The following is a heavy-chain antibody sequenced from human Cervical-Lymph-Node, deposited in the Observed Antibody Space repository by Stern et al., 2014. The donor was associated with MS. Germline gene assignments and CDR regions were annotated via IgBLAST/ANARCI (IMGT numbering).Heavy chain of an antibody. CDR3: ARDLRYYYDSSGYYYRWFDP. J-gene: IGHJ5*02. CDR1: GGSISSGGYY. V-gene: IGHV4-31*03. D-gene: IGHD3-22*01. Sequence: QVQLQESGPGLVKPSQTLSLTCTVSGGSISSGGYYWSWLRQHPGKGLAGIGYIYYSGSTYYNPSLKSRVTISVDTSKNQFSLKLSSVTAADTAVYYCARDLRYYYDSSGYYYRWFDPWGQGTLVTVSS. CDR2: IYYSGST.